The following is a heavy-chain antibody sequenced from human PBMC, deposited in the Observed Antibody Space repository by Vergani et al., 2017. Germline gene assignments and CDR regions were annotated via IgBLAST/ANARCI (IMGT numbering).Heavy chain of an antibody. Sequence: EVQLVESGGGLVKPGGSLRLSCAASGFTFSSYSMNWVRQAPGKGLEWVSSISSSSSYIYYADSVKGRFTISRDNAKNSLYLQMNSLRAEATAVYYCARDHPYYDFWSGYYSAYYYYGMDVWGQGTTVTVSS. CDR3: ARDHPYYDFWSGYYSAYYYYGMDV. V-gene: IGHV3-21*01. CDR2: ISSSSSYI. D-gene: IGHD3-3*01. J-gene: IGHJ6*02. CDR1: GFTFSSYS.